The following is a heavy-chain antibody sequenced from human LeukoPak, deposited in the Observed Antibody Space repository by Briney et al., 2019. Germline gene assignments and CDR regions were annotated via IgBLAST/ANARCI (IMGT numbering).Heavy chain of an antibody. D-gene: IGHD3-16*01. CDR3: ARDGRGGY. J-gene: IGHJ4*02. CDR1: GFSFSTYA. CDR2: ISSSSSYI. Sequence: PGGSLRLSCVASGFSFSTYAMNWVRQAPGKGLEWVSSISSSSSYIYYADSVKGRFTISRDNAKNSLYLQMNSLRAEDTAVYYCARDGRGGYWGQGTLVTVSS. V-gene: IGHV3-21*01.